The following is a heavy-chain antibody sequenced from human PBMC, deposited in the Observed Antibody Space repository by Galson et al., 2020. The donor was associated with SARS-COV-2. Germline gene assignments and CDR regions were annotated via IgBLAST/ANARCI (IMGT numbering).Heavy chain of an antibody. V-gene: IGHV3-23*01. CDR2: ISAGGGKT. CDR3: AKGRSLGDQFVGGPLAD. D-gene: IGHD4-17*01. CDR1: GFTFSSSA. J-gene: IGHJ4*02. Sequence: GGSLRLSCVASGFTFSSSAMNWVRQAPGKGLEWVSVISAGGGKTYYADSVKGRFTTSRDNSKNTLYLQMNSLRAEDTAVYYCAKGRSLGDQFVGGPLADWGQGTLVTVSS.